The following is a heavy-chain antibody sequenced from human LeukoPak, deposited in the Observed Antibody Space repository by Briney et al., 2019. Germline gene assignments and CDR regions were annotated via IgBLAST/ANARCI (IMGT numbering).Heavy chain of an antibody. CDR3: AKTGGGHGDHALFDY. V-gene: IGHV3-23*01. CDR2: ISGSGGST. J-gene: IGHJ4*02. D-gene: IGHD4-17*01. CDR1: GFTFSNYN. Sequence: GGSLRLSCVASGFTFSNYNMNWVRQAPGKGLEWVSAISGSGGSTYYADSVKGRFTISRDNSKNTLYLQMNSLRAEDTAVYYCAKTGGGHGDHALFDYWGQGTLVTVSS.